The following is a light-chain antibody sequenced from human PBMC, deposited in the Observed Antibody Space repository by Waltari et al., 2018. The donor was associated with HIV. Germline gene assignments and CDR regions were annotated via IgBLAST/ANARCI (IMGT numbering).Light chain of an antibody. CDR2: LAS. Sequence: DIVMTQSPDDLTGSLGERVTINCKSSLDVLYSSNNKNYLAWYQQKPGQPPKLLIYLASTRESGVPDRFSGSGSGTDFTLTISSLQAEDVAVYYCQQYYSTPYTFGQGTKLKI. V-gene: IGKV4-1*01. J-gene: IGKJ2*01. CDR1: LDVLYSSNNKNY. CDR3: QQYYSTPYT.